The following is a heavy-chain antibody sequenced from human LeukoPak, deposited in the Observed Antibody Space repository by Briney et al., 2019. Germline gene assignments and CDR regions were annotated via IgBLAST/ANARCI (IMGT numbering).Heavy chain of an antibody. J-gene: IGHJ4*02. V-gene: IGHV3-20*04. CDR3: ARDRGGSYYFDY. CDR2: ISWNGGST. CDR1: GFTFDDYG. D-gene: IGHD1-26*01. Sequence: PGGSLRLSCAASGFTFDDYGMSWVRQAPGKGLEWVSGISWNGGSTGYADSVKGRFTISRDNAKNFLYLQMNSLRAEDTALYYCARDRGGSYYFDYWGQGTLVTVSS.